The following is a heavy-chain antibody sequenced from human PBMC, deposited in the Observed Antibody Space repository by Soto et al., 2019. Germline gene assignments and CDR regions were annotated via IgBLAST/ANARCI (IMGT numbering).Heavy chain of an antibody. Sequence: GSLRLSCAASGFTFSSYGMHWVRQAPGKGLEWVAVISYDGSNKYYADSVKGRLTISRDNSKNTLYLQMNSLRAEDTAVYYCAKAYDSSGYYYPYYYYGMDVWGQGT. V-gene: IGHV3-30*18. D-gene: IGHD3-22*01. CDR2: ISYDGSNK. CDR1: GFTFSSYG. J-gene: IGHJ6*02. CDR3: AKAYDSSGYYYPYYYYGMDV.